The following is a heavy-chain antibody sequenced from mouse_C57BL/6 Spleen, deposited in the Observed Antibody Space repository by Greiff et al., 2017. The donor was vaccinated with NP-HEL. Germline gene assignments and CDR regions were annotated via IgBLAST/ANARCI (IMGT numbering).Heavy chain of an antibody. CDR3: ARRARTIN. D-gene: IGHD3-3*01. Sequence: EVQLVESGGGLVQPGGSLKLSCAASGFTFSSYGMSWVRQTPDKRLELVATINSNGGSTYYPDSVKGRFNISRDNAKNTLYLQMSSLKSEDTAMYYCARRARTINWGQGTTLTVSS. J-gene: IGHJ2*01. CDR2: INSNGGST. CDR1: GFTFSSYG. V-gene: IGHV5-6-3*01.